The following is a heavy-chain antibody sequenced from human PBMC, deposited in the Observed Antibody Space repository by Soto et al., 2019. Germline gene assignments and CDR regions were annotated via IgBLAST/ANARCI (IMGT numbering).Heavy chain of an antibody. CDR2: ITYEGSNK. V-gene: IGHV3-30*18. Sequence: GGSLRLSCAASGFIFANYVMHWVRQAPGKGLEWVALITYEGSNKYYADAVKGRFTISRDNAKNMVSLQMDSLRAEDTAVYYCAKARGANNWANYYGLDVWGQGTTVTVYS. CDR3: AKARGANNWANYYGLDV. CDR1: GFIFANYV. D-gene: IGHD1-1*01. J-gene: IGHJ6*02.